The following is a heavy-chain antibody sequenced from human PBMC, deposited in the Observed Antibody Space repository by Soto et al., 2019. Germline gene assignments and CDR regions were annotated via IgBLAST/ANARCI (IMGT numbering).Heavy chain of an antibody. J-gene: IGHJ6*02. V-gene: IGHV4-34*01. D-gene: IGHD2-15*01. Sequence: ETLSLTCAVYGGSFSGYYWSWIRQPPGKGLEWIGEINHSGSTNYNPSLKSRVTISVDTSKNQFSLKLSSVTAADTAVYYCARGHDIVVVVNYGMDVWGQGTTVTVSS. CDR1: GGSFSGYY. CDR3: ARGHDIVVVVNYGMDV. CDR2: INHSGST.